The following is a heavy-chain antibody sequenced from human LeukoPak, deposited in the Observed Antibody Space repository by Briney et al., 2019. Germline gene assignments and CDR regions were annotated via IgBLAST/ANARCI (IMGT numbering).Heavy chain of an antibody. CDR3: ARGIAVAGYDY. CDR1: GGTFSSYA. CDR2: IIPIFGTA. Sequence: ASVKVSCKASGGTFSSYAISWVRQAPGQGLEWMGGIIPIFGTANYAQKFHGRVTITADESTSTAYMELSSLRSEDTAVYYCARGIAVAGYDYWGQGTLVTVSS. J-gene: IGHJ4*02. V-gene: IGHV1-69*13. D-gene: IGHD6-19*01.